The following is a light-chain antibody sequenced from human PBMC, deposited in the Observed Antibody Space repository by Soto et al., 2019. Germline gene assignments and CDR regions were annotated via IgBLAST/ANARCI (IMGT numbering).Light chain of an antibody. CDR2: GSS. Sequence: EIVLTQSPATLSLSPGERATLSCRATETVSTNLAWFQRKAGKPPRLLIYGSSTRATGVPDRFSGSGSGTEFALIISSLQSEDVAVSYCQQYSNWPPAITFGQGTRLEIK. V-gene: IGKV3-15*01. CDR3: QQYSNWPPAIT. CDR1: ETVSTN. J-gene: IGKJ5*01.